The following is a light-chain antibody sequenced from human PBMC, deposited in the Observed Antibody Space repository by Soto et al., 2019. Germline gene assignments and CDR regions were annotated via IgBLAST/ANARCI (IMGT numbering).Light chain of an antibody. CDR1: SSDVGAYNY. CDR2: EAT. V-gene: IGLV2-11*01. CDR3: CSYGGFSTFVI. J-gene: IGLJ2*01. Sequence: QSVLTQPRSVYGAPGQSVTIACTATSSDVGAYNYVYWYQHHPGRAPKVVSYEATKRPSGVSGRFSRPKSCNTASLTISGLQADDEAHYYCCSYGGFSTFVIVGGGTNFTV.